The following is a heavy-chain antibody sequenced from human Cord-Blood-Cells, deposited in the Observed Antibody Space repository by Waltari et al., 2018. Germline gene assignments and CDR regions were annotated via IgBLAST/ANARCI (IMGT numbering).Heavy chain of an antibody. V-gene: IGHV4-34*01. CDR3: ARDLTVDYWYFDL. CDR2: INHSGST. CDR1: GGSFSGYY. Sequence: QVQLQQWGAGLLKPSETLSLTCAVYGGSFSGYYWSWIRQPPGKGLEWIGEINHSGSTNYNPSLKSRVTISVDTSKNQFSLKLSSVTAADTAVYYCARDLTVDYWYFDLWGRGTLVTVSS. J-gene: IGHJ2*01. D-gene: IGHD7-27*01.